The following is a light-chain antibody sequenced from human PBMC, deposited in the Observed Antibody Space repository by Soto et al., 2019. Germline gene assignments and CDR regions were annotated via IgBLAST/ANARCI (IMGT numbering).Light chain of an antibody. V-gene: IGKV1-27*01. CDR1: QGIGNF. J-gene: IGKJ4*01. CDR2: AAS. Sequence: ILMTQSPSSLSAFVGDRVTITCRASQGIGNFLAWYQQKPGKVPKLLIYAASTLQSGVPSRFSGSGSGTDFTLTISRLQPEDVATYYCQKCKVAPFTFGGGTKVEIK. CDR3: QKCKVAPFT.